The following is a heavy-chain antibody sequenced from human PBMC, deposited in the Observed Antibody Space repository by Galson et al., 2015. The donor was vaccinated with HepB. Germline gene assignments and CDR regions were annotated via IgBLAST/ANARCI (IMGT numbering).Heavy chain of an antibody. CDR2: IIPILGIA. Sequence: SVKVSCKASGGTFSSYAISWVRQAPGQGLEWMGGIIPILGIANYAQKFQGRVTITADKSTSTAHMELRSLRSEDTAVCYCASGKGTPGHWGRGTLVTVSS. J-gene: IGHJ4*02. V-gene: IGHV1-69*10. CDR1: GGTFSSYA. D-gene: IGHD1-1*01. CDR3: ASGKGTPGH.